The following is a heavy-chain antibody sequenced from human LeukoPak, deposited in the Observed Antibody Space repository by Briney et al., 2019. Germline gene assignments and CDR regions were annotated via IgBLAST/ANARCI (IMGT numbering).Heavy chain of an antibody. J-gene: IGHJ1*01. CDR2: ISGSGGSA. CDR1: GFTFSSYG. V-gene: IGHV3-23*01. D-gene: IGHD6-13*01. CDR3: AKSPAAGTFEYFQH. Sequence: GGTLRLSCAASGFTFSSYGMSWVRQAPGKGLEWVSAISGSGGSAYYADSVKGRFTISRDNSKNTLYLQTNSLRAEDTAVYYCAKSPAAGTFEYFQHWGQGTLVTVSS.